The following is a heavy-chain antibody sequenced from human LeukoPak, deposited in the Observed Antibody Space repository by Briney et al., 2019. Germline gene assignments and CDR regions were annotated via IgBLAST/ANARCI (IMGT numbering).Heavy chain of an antibody. Sequence: PGGSLRLSCAASGFTFSDVWMSWVRQAPGKGLEWVANINQDGRGIYYVDSVKGRFSISRDNTNSLLYLQMNSLRAEDTAMYFCARDSYRSLDYWGQGTLVTVSS. V-gene: IGHV3-7*01. CDR3: ARDSYRSLDY. D-gene: IGHD4-11*01. CDR1: GFTFSDVW. J-gene: IGHJ4*02. CDR2: INQDGRGI.